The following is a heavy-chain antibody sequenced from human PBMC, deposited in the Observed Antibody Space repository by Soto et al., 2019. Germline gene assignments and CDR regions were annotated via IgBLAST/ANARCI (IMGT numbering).Heavy chain of an antibody. J-gene: IGHJ4*02. V-gene: IGHV3-48*01. CDR3: ARGSMGIDY. D-gene: IGHD2-8*01. Sequence: EVQLVESGGGLVQPGGSLRLSCAASGFTFRSYSMNWVRQAPGKGLEWVSYITSSSSTIYYADSVKGRFTISRDNAKNSLYLQMNSLRAEDTAVYYCARGSMGIDYWGQGTLVTVSS. CDR2: ITSSSSTI. CDR1: GFTFRSYS.